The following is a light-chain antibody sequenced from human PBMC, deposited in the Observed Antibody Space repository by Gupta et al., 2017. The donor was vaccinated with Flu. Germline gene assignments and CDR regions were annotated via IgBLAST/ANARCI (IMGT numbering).Light chain of an antibody. V-gene: IGLV2-14*01. CDR1: SSDIGAYNY. Sequence: QSALTQPASVSGSPGQSITISCTGTSSDIGAYNYVSWYQQHPNQAPRLRIYEVSNRPSGFSDRFSGSKSGNTAFLNVSGLQAEDEAEYYRSSYTGSGTVFGGGTKVAVL. CDR3: SSYTGSGTV. CDR2: EVS. J-gene: IGLJ3*02.